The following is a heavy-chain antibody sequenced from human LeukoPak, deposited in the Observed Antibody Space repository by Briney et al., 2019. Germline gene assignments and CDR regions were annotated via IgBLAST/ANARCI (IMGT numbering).Heavy chain of an antibody. J-gene: IGHJ6*03. D-gene: IGHD6-19*01. V-gene: IGHV3-48*01. CDR3: ARDSSGWSIDSAGDYYYYYMDV. Sequence: PWGSLRLSCAASGFTFSSYSMNWVRQAPGKGLEWVSYISSSSSTIYYADSVKGRFTISRDNAKNSLYLQMNSLRAEDTAVYYCARDSSGWSIDSAGDYYYYYMDVWGKGTTVTVSS. CDR2: ISSSSSTI. CDR1: GFTFSSYS.